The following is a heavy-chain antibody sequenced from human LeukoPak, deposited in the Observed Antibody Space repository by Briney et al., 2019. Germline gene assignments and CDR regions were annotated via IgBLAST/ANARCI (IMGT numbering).Heavy chain of an antibody. V-gene: IGHV3-30*03. Sequence: GGSLRLSCAASGFTFSSYCMHWVRQAPGKGLEWVAVISYDGSNKYYADSVKGRFTISRDNSKNTLYLQMNSLRAEDTAVYYCARGGVGVAKGFWFDPWGQGPLVTVSS. CDR3: ARGGVGVAKGFWFDP. J-gene: IGHJ5*02. CDR2: ISYDGSNK. D-gene: IGHD3-3*01. CDR1: GFTFSSYC.